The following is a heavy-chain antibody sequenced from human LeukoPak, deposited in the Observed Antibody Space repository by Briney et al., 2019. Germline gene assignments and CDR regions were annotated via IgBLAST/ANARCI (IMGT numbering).Heavy chain of an antibody. Sequence: GGSLRLSCAASGFTFTSYWMHWVGQAPGKGLVWVSPINLDGTVTTYADSAQGRFTISRDNAKSTLYLQMNSLRAEDTAVYYCVRDSPSGFFDLWGRGTLVTVSS. CDR1: GFTFTSYW. CDR3: VRDSPSGFFDL. D-gene: IGHD6-19*01. V-gene: IGHV3-74*01. J-gene: IGHJ2*01. CDR2: INLDGTVT.